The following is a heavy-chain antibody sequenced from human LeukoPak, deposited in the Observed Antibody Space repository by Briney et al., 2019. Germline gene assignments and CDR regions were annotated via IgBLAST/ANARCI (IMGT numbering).Heavy chain of an antibody. J-gene: IGHJ4*02. V-gene: IGHV5-51*01. Sequence: GESLKISCKGSGYSFTGYWIAWVRQMPGKGLEWMGIIYPGDSDTRYSPSFQGQVTISADKSNSTAYLQWSSLKASDTAMYYCARHLGGGPAATPFDYWGQGTLVTVSS. CDR3: ARHLGGGPAATPFDY. CDR1: GYSFTGYW. D-gene: IGHD2-2*01. CDR2: IYPGDSDT.